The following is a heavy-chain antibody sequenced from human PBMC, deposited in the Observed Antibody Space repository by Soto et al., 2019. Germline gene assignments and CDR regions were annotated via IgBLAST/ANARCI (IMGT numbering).Heavy chain of an antibody. J-gene: IGHJ6*03. CDR3: EREEIAAYDYYYMDV. D-gene: IGHD6-25*01. CDR1: GYTFTSYA. CDR2: INAGNGNT. V-gene: IGHV1-3*01. Sequence: ASVKVSCKASGYTFTSYAMHWVRQAPGQRLEWMGWINAGNGNTKYSQKFQGRVTITRDTSASTAYMELSSLRSEDTAVYYCEREEIAAYDYYYMDVWGKGTTVTVSS.